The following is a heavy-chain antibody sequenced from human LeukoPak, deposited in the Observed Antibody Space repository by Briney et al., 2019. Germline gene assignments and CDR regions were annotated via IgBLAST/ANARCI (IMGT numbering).Heavy chain of an antibody. CDR1: GYTFTSYD. D-gene: IGHD2-2*01. CDR2: MNPNSGNT. J-gene: IGHJ6*02. Sequence: ASVKVSCMASGYTFTSYDINWVRQATGQGLEWMGWMNPNSGNTGYAQKFQGRVTMTRNTSISTAYMELSSLRSEDTAVYYCARHPRYCSSTSCHYYYGMDVWGQGTTVTVSS. V-gene: IGHV1-8*01. CDR3: ARHPRYCSSTSCHYYYGMDV.